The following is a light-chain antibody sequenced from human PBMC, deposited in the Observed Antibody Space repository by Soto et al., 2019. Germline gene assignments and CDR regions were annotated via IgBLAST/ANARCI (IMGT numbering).Light chain of an antibody. V-gene: IGKV3-15*01. Sequence: IVMTQSPATLSVFHGERATLSCRASQSVSSNLAWYQQKPGQSPRLLIYGTSTRATGIPARFSGSGSGTEFTLTISSLQSEDFAVYYCHQYNFWPTFGQGTKV. CDR1: QSVSSN. CDR3: HQYNFWPT. J-gene: IGKJ1*01. CDR2: GTS.